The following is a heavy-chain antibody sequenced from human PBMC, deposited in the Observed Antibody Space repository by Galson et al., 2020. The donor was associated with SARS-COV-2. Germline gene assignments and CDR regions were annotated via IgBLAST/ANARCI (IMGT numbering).Heavy chain of an antibody. V-gene: IGHV3-23*03. CDR3: ARARPTGYFDY. J-gene: IGHJ4*02. D-gene: IGHD1-26*01. Sequence: GGSLRLSCAASGFTVSSHAMXXXXXXXXXXXXXXXXIYSGGSTYYADTVKGRFTISRDNSKNTLYLQMNSLRAEDTAVYYCARARPTGYFDYWGQGTLVTVSS. CDR1: GFTVSSHA. CDR2: IYSGGST.